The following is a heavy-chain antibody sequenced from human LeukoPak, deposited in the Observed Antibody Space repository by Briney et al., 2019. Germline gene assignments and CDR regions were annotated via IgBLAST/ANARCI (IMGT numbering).Heavy chain of an antibody. J-gene: IGHJ4*02. D-gene: IGHD3-22*01. CDR3: ARGGDYYDSSGYHYAAAH. V-gene: IGHV1-46*01. CDR1: GYTFTSYY. CDR2: INPSAGTT. Sequence: ASVKVSCKASGYTFTSYYMHWVRQAPGQGLEWMGIINPSAGTTNCTQKFQDRVTMTRDTSTSIVYMELSSLRSEDTAVYYCARGGDYYDSSGYHYAAAHWGQGTLVTVSS.